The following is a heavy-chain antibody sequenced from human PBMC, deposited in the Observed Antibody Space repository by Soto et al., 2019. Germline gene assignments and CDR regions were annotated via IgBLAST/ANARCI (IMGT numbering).Heavy chain of an antibody. V-gene: IGHV3-33*01. CDR1: GFTFSSYG. Sequence: QVQLVESGGGVVQPGRSLRLSCAASGFTFSSYGMHWVRQAPGKGLEWVAVIWYDGSNKYYADSVKGRFTISRDNSKNTLDLQRNSLTTDDRAVYYCARRSSSWYYSYYMDVWCPGTTVIVSS. J-gene: IGHJ6*02. D-gene: IGHD6-13*01. CDR2: IWYDGSNK. CDR3: ARRSSSWYYSYYMDV.